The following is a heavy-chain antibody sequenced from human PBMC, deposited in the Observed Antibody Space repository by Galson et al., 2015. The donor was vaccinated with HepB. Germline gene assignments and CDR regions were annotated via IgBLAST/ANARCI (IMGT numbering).Heavy chain of an antibody. D-gene: IGHD2-15*01. J-gene: IGHJ5*02. CDR1: GCTCSTYS. V-gene: IGHV1-18*04. CDR3: ARGALVGVAGGSQNNWFGP. Sequence: SVKVSRKPCGCTCSTYSIPLLRQAPGKGLEWRGWISPYNRDTNFARQFQDRVTMTTDTFPSTAYMELRSLRSDDTAVYYCARGALVGVAGGSQNNWFGPWGQGTLVTVSS. CDR2: ISPYNRDT.